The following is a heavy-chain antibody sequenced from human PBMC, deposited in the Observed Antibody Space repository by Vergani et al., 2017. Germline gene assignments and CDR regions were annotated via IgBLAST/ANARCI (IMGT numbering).Heavy chain of an antibody. V-gene: IGHV3-33*01. CDR2: IWYDGSNK. CDR3: ARVYYDSSGWSDY. D-gene: IGHD3-22*01. Sequence: QVQLVESGGGVVQPGRSLRLSCAASGFTFSSYGMHWVRQAPGKGLEWVAVIWYDGSNKYYADSVKGRFTISRDNSKNTLYLQMNSLRAEDTAEYYCARVYYDSSGWSDYWGLGTLVTVSS. CDR1: GFTFSSYG. J-gene: IGHJ4*02.